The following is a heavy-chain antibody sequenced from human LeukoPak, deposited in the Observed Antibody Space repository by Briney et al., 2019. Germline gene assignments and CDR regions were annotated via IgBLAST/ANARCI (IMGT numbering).Heavy chain of an antibody. CDR1: GFTFSSYG. D-gene: IGHD3-3*01. Sequence: PGRSLRLSCAASGFTFSSYGMHWVRQAPGKGLEWVAVISYDGSNKYYADSVKGRFTISRDNSKNTLYLQMNSLRAEDTAVYYCAKRLEPFAYYDFWSGYYFDYWGQGTLVTVSS. V-gene: IGHV3-30*18. CDR2: ISYDGSNK. J-gene: IGHJ4*02. CDR3: AKRLEPFAYYDFWSGYYFDY.